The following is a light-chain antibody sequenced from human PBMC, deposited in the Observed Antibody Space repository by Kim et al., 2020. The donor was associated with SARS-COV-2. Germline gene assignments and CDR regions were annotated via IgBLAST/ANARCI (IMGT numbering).Light chain of an antibody. J-gene: IGKJ1*01. Sequence: LCLFQGERATLSCRASQSVNSYLAWNQQTPGQPPRLLIYDASIRATGIPARFSGSGSGTDFTLTISSLAPEDFAVYYCQQRGNWTFGQGTKVDIK. V-gene: IGKV3-11*01. CDR1: QSVNSY. CDR2: DAS. CDR3: QQRGNWT.